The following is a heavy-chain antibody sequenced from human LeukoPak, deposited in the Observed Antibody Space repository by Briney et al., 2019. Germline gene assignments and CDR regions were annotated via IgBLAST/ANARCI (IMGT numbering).Heavy chain of an antibody. J-gene: IGHJ4*02. CDR3: ARGLGHARRYYFDY. D-gene: IGHD7-27*01. V-gene: IGHV1-8*03. CDR2: MNPYSGYA. CDR1: GYTFTGYY. Sequence: ASVKVSCKASGYTFTGYYMHWVRQAPGQGLEWMGWMNPYSGYAGYAQKFQGRVTITRNTSISTAYMELSSLTSEDTAVYYCARGLGHARRYYFDYWGQGTLVTVSS.